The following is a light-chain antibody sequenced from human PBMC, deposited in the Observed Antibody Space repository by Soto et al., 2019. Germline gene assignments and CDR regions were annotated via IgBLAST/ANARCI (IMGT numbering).Light chain of an antibody. CDR3: QQRSNWPWT. CDR1: QSVSSY. Sequence: EVGLTQYPATLSLSAGERSTLSCMASQSVSSYLAWYQQKPGQAPRLLIYDASNRATGIPARFSGSGSGTDFTLTISSLEPEDFAVYYCQQRSNWPWTFGQGTNV. J-gene: IGKJ1*01. CDR2: DAS. V-gene: IGKV3-11*01.